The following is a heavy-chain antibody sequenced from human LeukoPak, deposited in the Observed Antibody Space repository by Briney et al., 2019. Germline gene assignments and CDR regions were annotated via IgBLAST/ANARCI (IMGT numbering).Heavy chain of an antibody. Sequence: GGSLRLSCAASGFTFSSYWMHWVRQAPGKGLEWVSYISSSSSTIYYADSVKGRFTISRDNAKNSLYLQMNSLRAEDTAVYYCGGDYYYYMDVWGKGTTVTVSS. CDR3: GGDYYYYMDV. V-gene: IGHV3-48*01. D-gene: IGHD2-21*01. CDR2: ISSSSSTI. CDR1: GFTFSSYW. J-gene: IGHJ6*03.